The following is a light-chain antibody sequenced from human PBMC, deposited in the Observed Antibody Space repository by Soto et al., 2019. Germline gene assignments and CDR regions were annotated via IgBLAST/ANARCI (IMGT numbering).Light chain of an antibody. Sequence: EIVMTQSPATLSVSPGERATLSCMASQSVNTNVAWYQQKPGQAPRLLIYAASTRATGIPARFSGSGSETEFTLTISSLQSEDFAVYFCQQHHNWPPWTFGLGTKVEIK. CDR1: QSVNTN. CDR3: QQHHNWPPWT. CDR2: AAS. J-gene: IGKJ1*01. V-gene: IGKV3-15*01.